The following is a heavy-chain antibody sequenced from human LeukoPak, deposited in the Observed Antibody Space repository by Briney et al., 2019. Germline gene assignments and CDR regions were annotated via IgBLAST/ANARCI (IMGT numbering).Heavy chain of an antibody. V-gene: IGHV3-21*01. CDR2: ISSSRYYI. Sequence: GGSLRLSCAASGFTFSSYSMNWVRQAPGKGLEWVSSISSSRYYIYYADSVKGRFTNSRDNAKNSLYLQMNGLRAEDTAVYYCAREEYSGSYYFDYWGQGTLVTVSS. CDR1: GFTFSSYS. J-gene: IGHJ4*02. D-gene: IGHD1-26*01. CDR3: AREEYSGSYYFDY.